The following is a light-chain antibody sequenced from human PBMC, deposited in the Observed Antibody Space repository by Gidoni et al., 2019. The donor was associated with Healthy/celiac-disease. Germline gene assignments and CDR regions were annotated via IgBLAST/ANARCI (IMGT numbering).Light chain of an antibody. J-gene: IGKJ4*01. Sequence: DIQMTQSPSTLSASVGDRVTITCRASQSISSWLAWYQQKPGKAPKLLIYKASSLESGVPSRFSGSGSGTEFTLTISSLQPDDFATYYCQQYNSYLRLTFGGXTKVEIK. CDR3: QQYNSYLRLT. CDR1: QSISSW. CDR2: KAS. V-gene: IGKV1-5*03.